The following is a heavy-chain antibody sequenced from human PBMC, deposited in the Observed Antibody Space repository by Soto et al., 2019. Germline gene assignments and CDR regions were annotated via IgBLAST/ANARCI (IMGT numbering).Heavy chain of an antibody. V-gene: IGHV4-59*01. CDR3: ARVGRVGSYYYYFYYGMDV. CDR1: GGSISSYY. D-gene: IGHD1-26*01. J-gene: IGHJ6*02. Sequence: SETLSLTCTVSGGSISSYYWSWIRQPPGKGLEWIGYIYYSGSTNYNPSLKSRVTISVDTSKNQFSLKMSSVTAADTAVYYCARVGRVGSYYYYFYYGMDVWVQGTTVTVYS. CDR2: IYYSGST.